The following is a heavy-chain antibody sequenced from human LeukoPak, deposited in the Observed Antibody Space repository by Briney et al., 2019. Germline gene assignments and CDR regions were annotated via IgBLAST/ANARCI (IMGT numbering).Heavy chain of an antibody. CDR1: DGSISSYY. Sequence: PSETLSLTCTVSDGSISSYYWSWIRQPAGKGLEWIGRIYTSGSTNYNPSLKSRVTMSVDTSKNQFSLKLSSVTAADTAVYYCASLYCSGGSCYLDYWGQGTLVTVSS. CDR2: IYTSGST. CDR3: ASLYCSGGSCYLDY. D-gene: IGHD2-15*01. V-gene: IGHV4-4*07. J-gene: IGHJ4*02.